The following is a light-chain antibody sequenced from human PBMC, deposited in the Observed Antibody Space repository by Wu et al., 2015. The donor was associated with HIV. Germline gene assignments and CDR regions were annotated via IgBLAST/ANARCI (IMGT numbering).Light chain of an antibody. Sequence: EIVMTQSPATLSVSPGERATLSCRASQSVSRFLAWYQQKPGQAPRLLIYDTSNRATGIPARFSGSGSGTDFTLTISSLESEDFAVYYCQQRSNWLLTFGGGTKVETK. V-gene: IGKV3-11*01. CDR2: DTS. CDR3: QQRSNWLLT. J-gene: IGKJ4*01. CDR1: QSVSRF.